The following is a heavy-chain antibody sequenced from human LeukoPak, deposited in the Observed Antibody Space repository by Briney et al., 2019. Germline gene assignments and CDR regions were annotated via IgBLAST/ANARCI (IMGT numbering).Heavy chain of an antibody. CDR3: ARVAAGIGFFQH. D-gene: IGHD6-13*01. CDR1: GGSISSYY. J-gene: IGHJ1*01. CDR2: IYYSGST. V-gene: IGHV4-59*08. Sequence: SETLSLTCTVSGGSISSYYWSWVRQPPGKGREWIGYIYYSGSTNYNPSLKSRVTISVDTSKNQLSLKLSSVTAADTAVYYCARVAAGIGFFQHWGQGTLVTVSS.